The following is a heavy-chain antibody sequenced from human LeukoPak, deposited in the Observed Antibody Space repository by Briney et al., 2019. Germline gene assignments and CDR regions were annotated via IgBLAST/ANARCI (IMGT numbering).Heavy chain of an antibody. CDR3: ARADYGDLLDAFDI. J-gene: IGHJ3*02. Sequence: SETLSLTCAAYGGSFSGYYWSWIRQPPGKGLEWIGEINHSGSTNYNPSLKSRVTISVDTSKNQFSLKLSSVTAADTAVYYCARADYGDLLDAFDIWGQGTMVTVSS. V-gene: IGHV4-34*01. CDR1: GGSFSGYY. D-gene: IGHD4-17*01. CDR2: INHSGST.